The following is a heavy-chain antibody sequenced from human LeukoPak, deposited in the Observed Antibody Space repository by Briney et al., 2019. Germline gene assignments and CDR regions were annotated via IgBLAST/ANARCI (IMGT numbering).Heavy chain of an antibody. V-gene: IGHV4-59*08. CDR3: ARRDVLTGYYAFDI. CDR2: FHYSGSS. D-gene: IGHD3-9*01. J-gene: IGHJ3*02. Sequence: SETLSLTCTVSGGSITSYYWTWIRQPPGKGLEWIGFFHYSGSSKYHPSLESRITISMDTSKNQFSLRLNSVTAADTAIYFCARRDVLTGYYAFDIWGQGTMVTVSS. CDR1: GGSITSYY.